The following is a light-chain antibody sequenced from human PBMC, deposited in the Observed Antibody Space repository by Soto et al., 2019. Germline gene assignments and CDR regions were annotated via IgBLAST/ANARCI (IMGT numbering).Light chain of an antibody. J-gene: IGKJ2*01. CDR3: QQYFGSLYT. Sequence: SVLTQSPGTLSLSPGEGATLSCRTSQSISSTYLAWYQQRPGQAPRLLIYAASSRATGIPDRFSGSGSGTALPLTVSKLEHEDFAVYYCQQYFGSLYTFGQGTKLEIK. CDR1: QSISSTY. V-gene: IGKV3-20*01. CDR2: AAS.